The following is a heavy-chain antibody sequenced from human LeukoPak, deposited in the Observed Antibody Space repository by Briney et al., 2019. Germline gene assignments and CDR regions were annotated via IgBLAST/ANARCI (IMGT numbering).Heavy chain of an antibody. V-gene: IGHV3-33*01. CDR2: IWYDGSNK. CDR1: GFTFSSYG. CDR3: AAVSPYDSSGFDI. Sequence: GGSLRLSCAASGFTFSSYGMHWVRQAPGKGLEWVAVIWYDGSNKYYADSVKGRFTISRDNSKNTLYLQMNSLRAEDTAVCYCAAVSPYDSSGFDIWGQGTMVTVSP. D-gene: IGHD3-22*01. J-gene: IGHJ3*02.